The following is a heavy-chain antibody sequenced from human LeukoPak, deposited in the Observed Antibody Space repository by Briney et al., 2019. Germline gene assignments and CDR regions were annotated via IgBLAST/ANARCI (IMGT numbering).Heavy chain of an antibody. CDR1: GFIFSNYA. D-gene: IGHD5-24*01. CDR3: AKQFLDGN. V-gene: IGHV3-23*01. Sequence: GGSLRLSCAASGFIFSNYAMTWVRQAPGKGLEYVSTINAVDTNTYYADSVKGRFTVSRDNSKNTLYLQLNSLRADDTAVYYCAKQFLDGNWDQGTLVIVSS. J-gene: IGHJ4*02. CDR2: INAVDTNT.